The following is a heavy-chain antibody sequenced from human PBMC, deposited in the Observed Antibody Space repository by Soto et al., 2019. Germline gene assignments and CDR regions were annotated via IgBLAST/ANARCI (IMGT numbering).Heavy chain of an antibody. CDR1: GFTFSSYS. V-gene: IGHV3-21*01. D-gene: IGHD4-4*01. CDR2: ISSSSSYI. Sequence: GGSLRLSCAASGFTFSSYSMNWVRQAPGKGLEWVSSISSSSSYIYYADSVKGRFTISRGNAKNSLYLQMNSLRAEDTAVYYCARDQSNYAGHYYYYGMDVWGQGTTVTVSS. CDR3: ARDQSNYAGHYYYYGMDV. J-gene: IGHJ6*02.